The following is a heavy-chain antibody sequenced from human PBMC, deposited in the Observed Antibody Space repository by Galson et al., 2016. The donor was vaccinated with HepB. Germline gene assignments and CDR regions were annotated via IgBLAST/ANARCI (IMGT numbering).Heavy chain of an antibody. J-gene: IGHJ4*02. D-gene: IGHD2/OR15-2a*01. CDR3: ASEAPILAPTLDY. CDR1: GFTFSRNG. Sequence: SLRLSCAASGFTFSRNGMHWVRQAPGKGLERVAVIWYDGSNKYHADSVKGRFTISRDNSKNTLYLQMNSLRAEDTAVYYCASEAPILAPTLDYWGQGTLVTVSS. CDR2: IWYDGSNK. V-gene: IGHV3-33*01.